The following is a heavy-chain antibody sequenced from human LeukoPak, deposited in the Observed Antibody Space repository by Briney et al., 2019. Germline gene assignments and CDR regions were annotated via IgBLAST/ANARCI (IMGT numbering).Heavy chain of an antibody. CDR2: IYTNGIT. V-gene: IGHV4-61*02. D-gene: IGHD3-10*01. CDR3: ASSSSGVKSYYYYYMDV. J-gene: IGHJ6*03. CDR1: GGSISSGGYF. Sequence: SETLSLTCTVSGGSISSGGYFWSWIRQPAGKGLEWIGRIYTNGITNYNPSLKSRVTISVDTSKNQSSLKLSSVTAADAAVYYCASSSSGVKSYYYYYMDVWGKGTTVTISS.